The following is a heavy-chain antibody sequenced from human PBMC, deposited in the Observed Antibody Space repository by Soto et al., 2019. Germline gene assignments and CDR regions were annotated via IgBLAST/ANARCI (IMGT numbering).Heavy chain of an antibody. CDR1: GYTFTSYD. Sequence: GASVKVSCKASGYTFTSYDINWVRQATGQGLEWMGWMNPNSGNTGYAQKFQGRVTMTRNTSISTAYMELSSLRSEDTAVYYCARVSITMVRGVITQYYFDYWGQGTLVTVS. CDR3: ARVSITMVRGVITQYYFDY. CDR2: MNPNSGNT. D-gene: IGHD3-10*01. J-gene: IGHJ4*02. V-gene: IGHV1-8*01.